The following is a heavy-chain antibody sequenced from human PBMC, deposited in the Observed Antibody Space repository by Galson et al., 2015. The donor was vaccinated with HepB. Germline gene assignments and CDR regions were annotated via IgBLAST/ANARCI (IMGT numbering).Heavy chain of an antibody. V-gene: IGHV1-46*01. J-gene: IGHJ5*02. CDR3: ARGPGNGFVP. CDR1: GYTLTSHY. CDR2: INPTSGST. D-gene: IGHD1-1*01. Sequence: SVKVSCKASGYTLTSHYMHWVRQAAGQGLEWMGIINPTSGSTTYAQKFQGRVTMTSDTSASTVYMELSSLRSEDTAVYYCARGPGNGFVPRGQGTLVTVSS.